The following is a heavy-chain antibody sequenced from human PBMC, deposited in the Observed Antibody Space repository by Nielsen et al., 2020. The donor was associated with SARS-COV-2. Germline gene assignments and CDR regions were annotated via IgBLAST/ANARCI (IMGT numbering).Heavy chain of an antibody. J-gene: IGHJ6*03. Sequence: WVRQAPGQGLEWMGGIIPIFGTANYAQKFQGRVTITADESTSTAYMELSSLRSEDTAVYYCARMGKYNWKDIHYYMDVWGKGTTVTVSS. V-gene: IGHV1-69*01. D-gene: IGHD1-20*01. CDR3: ARMGKYNWKDIHYYMDV. CDR2: IIPIFGTA.